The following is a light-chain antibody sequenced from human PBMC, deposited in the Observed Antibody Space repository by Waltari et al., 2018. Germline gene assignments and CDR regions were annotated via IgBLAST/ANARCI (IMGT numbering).Light chain of an antibody. V-gene: IGKV1-16*02. CDR2: RVS. J-gene: IGKJ1*01. CDR1: QGINHY. Sequence: DIQKTLSPYSLSASIGDRVTITCRASQGINHYLAWFQQRPGKAPKSLIYRVSSLQRGVPSKFSGRGSGTEFTLTISSLQPEDFATYYCLQYNSYPRTFGQGTKVEIK. CDR3: LQYNSYPRT.